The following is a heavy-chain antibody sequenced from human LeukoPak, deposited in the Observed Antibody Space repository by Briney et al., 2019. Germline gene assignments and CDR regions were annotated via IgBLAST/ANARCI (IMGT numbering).Heavy chain of an antibody. CDR3: ARDSVGTTSPYYFDY. V-gene: IGHV3-21*01. J-gene: IGHJ4*02. CDR2: ISSSSSYI. CDR1: AFTFSSYS. D-gene: IGHD1-26*01. Sequence: GGSLRLSCAASAFTFSSYSMNWVRQAPGKGLEWVSSISSSSSYIYYADSVKGRSTISRDNAKNSLYLQMNSLRAEDTAVYYCARDSVGTTSPYYFDYWGQGTLVTVSS.